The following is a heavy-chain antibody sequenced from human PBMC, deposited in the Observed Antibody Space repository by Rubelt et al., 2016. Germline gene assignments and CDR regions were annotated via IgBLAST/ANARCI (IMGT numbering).Heavy chain of an antibody. Sequence: QVQLQQWGAGLLKPSETLSLTCAVYGGSFSGYYWSWIRQPPGKGLEWIGEINHSGSTNYNPPLKSRVTISVDTSKNQFSLKLGSVTAADTAVYYCARGKEGLGVTMMDYWGQGTLVTVSS. CDR2: INHSGST. CDR1: GGSFSGYY. J-gene: IGHJ4*02. CDR3: ARGKEGLGVTMMDY. V-gene: IGHV4-34*01. D-gene: IGHD3-22*01.